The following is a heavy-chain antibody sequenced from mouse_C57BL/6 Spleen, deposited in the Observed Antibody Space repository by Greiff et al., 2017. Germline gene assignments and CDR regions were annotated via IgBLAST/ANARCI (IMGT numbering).Heavy chain of an antibody. V-gene: IGHV1-15*01. Sequence: VQRVESGAELVRPGASVTLSCKASGYTFTDYEMHWVKQTPVHGLEWIGAIDPETGGTAYNQKFKGKAILTADKSSSTAYMELRSLTSEDSAVYYCTRRRDYSNYEYFDVWGTGTTVTVSS. J-gene: IGHJ1*03. CDR1: GYTFTDYE. D-gene: IGHD2-5*01. CDR3: TRRRDYSNYEYFDV. CDR2: IDPETGGT.